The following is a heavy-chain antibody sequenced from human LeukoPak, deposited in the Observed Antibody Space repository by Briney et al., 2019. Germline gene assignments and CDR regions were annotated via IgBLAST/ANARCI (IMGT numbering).Heavy chain of an antibody. V-gene: IGHV1-2*02. D-gene: IGHD1-26*01. CDR2: INPNSGGT. CDR3: ARDGGYTGSYANWFDP. J-gene: IGHJ5*02. CDR1: GYTFTGYY. Sequence: ASVKVSCKASGYTFTGYYMHWVRQAPGQGLEWMGWINPNSGGTNYAQKFQGRVTMTRDTSISTAYMELSRLRSDDTAVYYCARDGGYTGSYANWFDPWGQGTLVTVSS.